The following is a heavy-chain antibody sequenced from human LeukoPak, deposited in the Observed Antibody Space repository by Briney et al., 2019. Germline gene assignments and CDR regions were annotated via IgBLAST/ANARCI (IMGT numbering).Heavy chain of an antibody. Sequence: PSETLSLTCAVYGGSFSGYYWSWIRQPPGKGLEWIGEINHSGSTNYNPSPKSRVTISVDTSKNQFSLKLSSVTAADTAVYYCARGFWIAAAPTDWGQGTLVTVSS. V-gene: IGHV4-34*01. D-gene: IGHD6-13*01. CDR2: INHSGST. CDR1: GGSFSGYY. CDR3: ARGFWIAAAPTD. J-gene: IGHJ4*02.